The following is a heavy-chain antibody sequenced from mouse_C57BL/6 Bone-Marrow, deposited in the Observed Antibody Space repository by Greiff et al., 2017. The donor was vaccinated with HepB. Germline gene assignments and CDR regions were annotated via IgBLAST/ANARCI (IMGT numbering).Heavy chain of an antibody. D-gene: IGHD1-1*01. CDR1: GYTFTDYN. CDR3: ARGDYYGSPYYFDY. CDR2: INPNNGGT. J-gene: IGHJ2*01. V-gene: IGHV1-18*01. Sequence: VQLQQSGPELVKPGASVKIPCKASGYTFTDYNMDWVKQSHGKSLEWIGDINPNNGGTIYNQKFKGKATLTVDKSSSTAYMELRSLTSEDTAVYYCARGDYYGSPYYFDYWGQGTTLTVSS.